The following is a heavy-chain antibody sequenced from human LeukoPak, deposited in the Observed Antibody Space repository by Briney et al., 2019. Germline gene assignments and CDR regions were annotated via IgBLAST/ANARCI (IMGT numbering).Heavy chain of an antibody. D-gene: IGHD3-16*01. CDR2: IWYDGSKR. V-gene: IGHV3-33*06. CDR1: GFIFSSYG. CDR3: AKDLGPELEGVDY. Sequence: GRSLRLSCAASGFIFSSYGMHWVRQAPGKGLEWVALIWYDGSKRSYADSVKGRFTISRDNSKNTLYLQMNSLRAEDTAVYYCAKDLGPELEGVDYWGQGTLVTVSS. J-gene: IGHJ4*02.